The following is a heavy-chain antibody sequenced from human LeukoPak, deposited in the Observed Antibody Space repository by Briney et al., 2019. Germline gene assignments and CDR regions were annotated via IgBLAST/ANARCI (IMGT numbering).Heavy chain of an antibody. CDR3: AQLSGKTVAGTHSYFDS. J-gene: IGHJ4*02. CDR2: ISGSGGSA. D-gene: IGHD6-19*01. Sequence: GGSLRLSCAASGFTSSNYAMTWVRQAPGKGREGVSTISGSGGSAYYADSVKGRFTISRDNSKNTLFLQMNSLRAEDTALYYSAQLSGKTVAGTHSYFDSWGQGTLVTVSS. V-gene: IGHV3-23*01. CDR1: GFTSSNYA.